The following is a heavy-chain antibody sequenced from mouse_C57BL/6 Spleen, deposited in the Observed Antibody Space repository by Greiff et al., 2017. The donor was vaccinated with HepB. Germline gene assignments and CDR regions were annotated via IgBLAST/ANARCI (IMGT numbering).Heavy chain of an antibody. CDR1: GFTFSDYG. D-gene: IGHD1-1*01. CDR3: ARGRDYYGSSYYFDY. J-gene: IGHJ2*01. CDR2: ISSGSSTI. Sequence: DVMLVESGGGLVKPGGSLKLSCAASGFTFSDYGMHWVRQAPEKGLEWVAYISSGSSTIYYADTVKGRFTISRDNAKNTLFLQMTSLRSEDTAMYYCARGRDYYGSSYYFDYWGQGTTLTVAS. V-gene: IGHV5-17*01.